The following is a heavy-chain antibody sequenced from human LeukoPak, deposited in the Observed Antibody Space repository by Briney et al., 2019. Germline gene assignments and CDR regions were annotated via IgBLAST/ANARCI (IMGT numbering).Heavy chain of an antibody. CDR3: ASDLTVTPSRRFDP. J-gene: IGHJ5*02. D-gene: IGHD4-17*01. Sequence: GGSLRLSCAASGFTFSSYAMSWVRQAPGKGLEWVSAISGSGGSTYYADSVKGRFTISRDNSKNTLCLQMNSLRAEDTAVYYCASDLTVTPSRRFDPWGQGTLVTVSS. V-gene: IGHV3-23*01. CDR1: GFTFSSYA. CDR2: ISGSGGST.